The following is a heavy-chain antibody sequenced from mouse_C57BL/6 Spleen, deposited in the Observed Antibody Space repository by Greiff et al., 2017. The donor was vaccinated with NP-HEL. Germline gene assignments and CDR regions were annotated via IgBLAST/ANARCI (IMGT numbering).Heavy chain of an antibody. CDR2: IWSGGST. CDR1: GFSLTSYG. CDR3: ARNIITTAPAGFAY. D-gene: IGHD1-2*01. Sequence: QVQLQQSGPGLVQPSQSLSITCTVSGFSLTSYGVHWVRQSPGKGLEWLGVIWSGGSTDHNAAFISRLSISKDNSKSQVFFRMNRLQADDTAIYYCARNIITTAPAGFAYWGQGTLVTVSA. J-gene: IGHJ3*01. V-gene: IGHV2-2*01.